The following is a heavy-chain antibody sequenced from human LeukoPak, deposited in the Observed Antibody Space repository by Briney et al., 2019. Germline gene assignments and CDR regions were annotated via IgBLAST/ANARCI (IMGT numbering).Heavy chain of an antibody. V-gene: IGHV4-59*08. CDR1: GGSISSYY. J-gene: IGHJ6*02. CDR3: ARHDPVGHFLRGMDV. D-gene: IGHD2/OR15-2a*01. CDR2: IYYTGST. Sequence: SETLSLTCTVSGGSISSYYWSWSRQPPGKGLEWIGYIYYTGSTIYNPSLRSRVTMSVDVSKNQFSLDLTSVTAADTAVYYCARHDPVGHFLRGMDVWGQGTTVTVSS.